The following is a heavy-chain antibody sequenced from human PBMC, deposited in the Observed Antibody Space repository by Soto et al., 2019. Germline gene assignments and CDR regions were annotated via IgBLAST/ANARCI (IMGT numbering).Heavy chain of an antibody. CDR2: ISGSGGST. J-gene: IGHJ2*01. D-gene: IGHD2-15*01. Sequence: EVQLLESGGGLVQPGGSLRLSCAASGFTFSRYAMTWVRQAPGKGLEWGSAISGSGGSTYYADYVKGRFTISRDNSKNTLYLQMNSLRAEDTAVYYCAKGNYCSGGSCYVQGTWYFDIWGRGTLVTVSS. CDR3: AKGNYCSGGSCYVQGTWYFDI. CDR1: GFTFSRYA. V-gene: IGHV3-23*01.